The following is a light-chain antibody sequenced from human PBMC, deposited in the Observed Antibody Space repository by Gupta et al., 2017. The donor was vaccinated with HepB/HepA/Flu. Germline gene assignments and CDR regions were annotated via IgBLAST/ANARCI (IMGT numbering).Light chain of an antibody. CDR2: AAS. V-gene: IGKV1-33*01. Sequence: DLQLTQSPSSLSASVGDRVTITCQATHDISNYLNWHHQKPGKAPTLLIYAASNLEIGVPSRFRGGASGAYITITSSILPPEDIVTYCCQHDDEQLFTFGGGTRLEMK. J-gene: IGKJ4*01. CDR1: HDISNY. CDR3: QHDDEQLFT.